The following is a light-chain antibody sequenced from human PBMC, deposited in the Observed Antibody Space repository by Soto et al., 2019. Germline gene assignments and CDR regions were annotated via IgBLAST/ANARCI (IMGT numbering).Light chain of an antibody. V-gene: IGKV3-15*01. J-gene: IGKJ5*01. Sequence: IVMTQSPATLSVSPGERATLSCRASQSVSSNLAWYQQKPGQAPRLLIHGASTRATGIPARFSGSGSGTEFTLTISSLQSEDFAVYYCQQYNNWLSITFGQGTRLEIK. CDR3: QQYNNWLSIT. CDR2: GAS. CDR1: QSVSSN.